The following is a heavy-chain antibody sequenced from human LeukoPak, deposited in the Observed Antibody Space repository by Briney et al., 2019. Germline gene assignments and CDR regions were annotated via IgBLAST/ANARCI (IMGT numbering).Heavy chain of an antibody. D-gene: IGHD5-24*01. CDR3: ARVRLQLEDYYYYMDV. CDR1: GASISSPNW. CDR2: IYHSGST. V-gene: IGHV4-4*02. Sequence: SETLSLTCAVSGASISSPNWWSWVRQPPGKGLEWIGEIYHSGSTNYNPSLKSRVTISVDKSKNQFSLKLSSVTAADTAVYYCARVRLQLEDYYYYMDVWGKGTTVTVSS. J-gene: IGHJ6*03.